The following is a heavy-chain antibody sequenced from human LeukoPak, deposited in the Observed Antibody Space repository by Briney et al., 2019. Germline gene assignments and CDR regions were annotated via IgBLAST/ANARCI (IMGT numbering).Heavy chain of an antibody. CDR2: IKQDGSEQ. CDR1: GFTFSTYW. Sequence: PGGSLRLSCAASGFTFSTYWMTWVRQAPGKGLEWVANIKQDGSEQYYVDSVKGRFTISRDNSKNTLYLQMNSLRAEDTAVYYCAKDDRKITRFVFDSWGQGTLVTVSS. V-gene: IGHV3-7*03. D-gene: IGHD3-16*01. CDR3: AKDDRKITRFVFDS. J-gene: IGHJ4*02.